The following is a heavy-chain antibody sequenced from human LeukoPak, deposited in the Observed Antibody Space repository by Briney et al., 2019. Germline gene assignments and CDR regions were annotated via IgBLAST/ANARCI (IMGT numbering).Heavy chain of an antibody. D-gene: IGHD6-13*01. J-gene: IGHJ4*02. V-gene: IGHV4-59*01. CDR2: IYYSGST. CDR3: VRVVALGAAGYYFDY. CDR1: GGSISSYY. Sequence: KSSETLSLICTVSGGSISSYYWSWIRQPPGKGLEWIGYIYYSGSTNYNPSLKSRVTISVDTSKNQFSLKLSSVTAADTAVHYCVRVVALGAAGYYFDYWGQGSLVTVSS.